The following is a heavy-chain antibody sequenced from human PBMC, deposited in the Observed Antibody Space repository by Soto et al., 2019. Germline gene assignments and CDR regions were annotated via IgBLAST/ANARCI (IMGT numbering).Heavy chain of an antibody. CDR1: GGSISSGGYY. Sequence: ASETLSLTCTVSGGSISSGGYYWSWIRQHPGKGLEWIGYIYYSGSTYYNPSLKSRVTISVDTSKNQFSLKLSSVTAADTAVYYXARLEYDSSGLCGWFDPWGQGTLVTVSS. CDR3: ARLEYDSSGLCGWFDP. CDR2: IYYSGST. V-gene: IGHV4-31*03. D-gene: IGHD3-22*01. J-gene: IGHJ5*02.